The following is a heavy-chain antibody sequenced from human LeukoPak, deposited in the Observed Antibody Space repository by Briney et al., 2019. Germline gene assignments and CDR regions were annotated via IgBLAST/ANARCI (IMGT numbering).Heavy chain of an antibody. Sequence: SETLSLTCTVSGGSISSSGKYGAWIRQPPGKGLEWMGSMFYSGTTYYNPSLTSRVTISVDTSKNQFSLKLSSVTAADTAVYYCARGRRGWPLDYWGQGTLVTVSS. D-gene: IGHD1-14*01. CDR1: GGSISSSGKY. CDR2: MFYSGTT. J-gene: IGHJ4*02. CDR3: ARGRRGWPLDY. V-gene: IGHV4-39*01.